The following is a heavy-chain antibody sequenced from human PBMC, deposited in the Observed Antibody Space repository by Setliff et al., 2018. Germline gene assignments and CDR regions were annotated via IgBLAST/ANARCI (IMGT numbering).Heavy chain of an antibody. V-gene: IGHV1-46*01. CDR1: GYTFTSYY. Sequence: GASVKVSCKASGYTFTSYYMHWVRQAPGQGLEWMGIINPSGGSTSYAQKFQGRVTITADKSTSTAYMELSSLRSEDTAVYYCARDGGIGGRDGYNFVDYWGQGTLVTVSS. D-gene: IGHD2-15*01. J-gene: IGHJ4*02. CDR3: ARDGGIGGRDGYNFVDY. CDR2: INPSGGST.